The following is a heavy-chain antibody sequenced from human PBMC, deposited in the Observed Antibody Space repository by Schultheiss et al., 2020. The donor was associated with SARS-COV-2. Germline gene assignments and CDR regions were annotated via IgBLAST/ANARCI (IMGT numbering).Heavy chain of an antibody. CDR3: ARDLDRNGVIVVVPASDKKDYYYGMDV. J-gene: IGHJ6*02. D-gene: IGHD2-2*01. V-gene: IGHV3-33*01. Sequence: GGSLRLSCAASGFTFSSYGMHWVRQAPGKGLEWVAVIWYDGSNKYYADSVKGRFTISRDNSKNTLYLQMNSLRAEDTAVYYCARDLDRNGVIVVVPASDKKDYYYGMDVWGQGTTVTVSS. CDR2: IWYDGSNK. CDR1: GFTFSSYG.